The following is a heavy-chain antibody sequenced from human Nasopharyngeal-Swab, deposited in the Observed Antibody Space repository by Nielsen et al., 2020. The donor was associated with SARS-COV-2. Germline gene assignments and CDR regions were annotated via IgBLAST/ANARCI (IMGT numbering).Heavy chain of an antibody. CDR2: ISGSGGST. CDR1: GFTFSSYA. D-gene: IGHD6-19*01. CDR3: AKSSQYSSGWYGIGFDY. Sequence: LKISCAASGFTFSSYAMSWVRQAPGKELEWVSAISGSGGSTYYADSVKGRFTISRDNSKNTLYLQMNSLRAEDTAVYYCAKSSQYSSGWYGIGFDYWGQGTLVTVSS. J-gene: IGHJ4*02. V-gene: IGHV3-23*01.